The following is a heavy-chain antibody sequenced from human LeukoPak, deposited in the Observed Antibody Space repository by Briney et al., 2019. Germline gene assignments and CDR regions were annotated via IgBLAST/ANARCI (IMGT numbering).Heavy chain of an antibody. V-gene: IGHV1-2*02. CDR3: ARSRRRATKNYYYYYMDV. CDR2: INPNSGGT. Sequence: ASVKVSCKASGYTFTGYYMHWVRQAPGQGLEWMGWINPNSGGTNYAQKFQGRVTMTRDTSISTAYMELSRLRSDDTAVYYCARSRRRATKNYYYYYMDVWGKGTTVTISS. D-gene: IGHD2-8*01. J-gene: IGHJ6*03. CDR1: GYTFTGYY.